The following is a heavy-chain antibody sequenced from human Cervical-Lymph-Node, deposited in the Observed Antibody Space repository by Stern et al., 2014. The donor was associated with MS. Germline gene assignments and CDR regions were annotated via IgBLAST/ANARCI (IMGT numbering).Heavy chain of an antibody. CDR2: MNPNRGNT. D-gene: IGHD3-10*01. V-gene: IGHV1-8*01. J-gene: IGHJ5*02. Sequence: VQLVQSGAEVKKPGASVKVSCKASGYTFTSYDINWVRQATGQGLEWMGWMNPNRGNTGYAQKFQGRVTMTRNTSISTAYMELSSLRSEDTAVYYCARDTMVRARDCFDPWGQGTLVTVSS. CDR1: GYTFTSYD. CDR3: ARDTMVRARDCFDP.